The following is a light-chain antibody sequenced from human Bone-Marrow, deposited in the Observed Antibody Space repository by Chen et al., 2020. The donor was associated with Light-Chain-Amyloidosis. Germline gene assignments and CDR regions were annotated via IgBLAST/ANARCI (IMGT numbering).Light chain of an antibody. CDR3: SSYTITNTLV. CDR1: SSDVGGDNH. V-gene: IGLV2-14*01. J-gene: IGLJ1*01. CDR2: EVT. Sequence: QSALTQPASVSGSPGQSITISCTGTSSDVGGDNHVSWCQQHPDKAPQLMIYEVTNRPSWVPARFSGSKSDNTASLTISGLQTEDEADYFCSSYTITNTLVFGSGTRVTVL.